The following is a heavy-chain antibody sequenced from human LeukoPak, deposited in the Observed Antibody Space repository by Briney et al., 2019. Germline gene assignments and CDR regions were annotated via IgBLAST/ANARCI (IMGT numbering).Heavy chain of an antibody. D-gene: IGHD3-16*02. CDR1: GFTFSSYA. V-gene: IGHV3-23*01. J-gene: IGHJ5*02. Sequence: PGGSLRLSCAASGFTFSSYAMSWVRQAPGKGLEWVSAISGSGGSTYYADSVKGRFTISRDNSKNTLYLQMNSLRAEDTAVYYCAKIPAPTIMITFGGVIVDWFDPWGQGTLVTVS. CDR3: AKIPAPTIMITFGGVIVDWFDP. CDR2: ISGSGGST.